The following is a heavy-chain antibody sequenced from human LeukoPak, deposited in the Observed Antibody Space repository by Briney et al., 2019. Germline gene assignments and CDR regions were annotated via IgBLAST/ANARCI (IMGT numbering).Heavy chain of an antibody. CDR3: ARDWGDSSGYYDGNDAFDI. Sequence: GGSLRLSCAASGFTFSSYSMNWVRQAPGKGLEWVSSISSSSSYIYYADSVKGRFTISRDNAKNSLYLQMNSLRAEDTAVYYCARDWGDSSGYYDGNDAFDIWGQGTMVTVSS. CDR2: ISSSSSYI. CDR1: GFTFSSYS. V-gene: IGHV3-21*01. J-gene: IGHJ3*02. D-gene: IGHD3-22*01.